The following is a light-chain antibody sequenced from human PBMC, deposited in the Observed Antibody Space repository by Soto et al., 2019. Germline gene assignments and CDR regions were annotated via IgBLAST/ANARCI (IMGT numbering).Light chain of an antibody. CDR2: KVS. Sequence: EIQMTQSPSTLSASVGDRVTITCRASQSIDTWLAWYQQKPGEVPKVLIYKVSNLQRGVPSRFSGSGSGTEFTLIISSLQSEDSAVYYCQQYDNWPITFGQGTRLEIK. CDR3: QQYDNWPIT. CDR1: QSIDTW. V-gene: IGKV1-5*03. J-gene: IGKJ5*01.